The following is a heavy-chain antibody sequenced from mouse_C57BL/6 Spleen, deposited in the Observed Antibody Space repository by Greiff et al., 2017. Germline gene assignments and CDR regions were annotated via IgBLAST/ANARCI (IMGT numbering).Heavy chain of an antibody. J-gene: IGHJ2*01. D-gene: IGHD1-1*01. Sequence: QVQLQQSGAELVRPGASVTLSCKASGYTFTDYEMHWVKQTPVHGLEWIGAIDPETGGTAYNQKFKGKAILTADKSSSTAYMELRSLTSEDSAVYYCTGFITTVVANGDYWGQGTTLTVSS. V-gene: IGHV1-15*01. CDR2: IDPETGGT. CDR3: TGFITTVVANGDY. CDR1: GYTFTDYE.